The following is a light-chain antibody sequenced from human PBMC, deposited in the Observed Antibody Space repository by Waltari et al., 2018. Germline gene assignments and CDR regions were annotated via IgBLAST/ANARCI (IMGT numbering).Light chain of an antibody. CDR1: QVIGNA. V-gene: IGKV1-NL1*01. J-gene: IGKJ4*01. CDR3: QQYYSIALN. Sequence: DIQMTQSPSSLSASVGDRVTITCRASQVIGNALAWYQHKPGKAPKLLFYAASRLESGVPSRFSGSGSGTDYTLTISSLQPEDFATYYCQQYYSIALNFGGGTKVEIK. CDR2: AAS.